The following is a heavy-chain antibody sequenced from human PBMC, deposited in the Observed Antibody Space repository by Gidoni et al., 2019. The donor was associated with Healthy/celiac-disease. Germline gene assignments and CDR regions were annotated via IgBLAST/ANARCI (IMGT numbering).Heavy chain of an antibody. V-gene: IGHV3-21*01. CDR1: SYS. J-gene: IGHJ6*02. D-gene: IGHD2-21*01. CDR2: ISSSSSYI. CDR3: VIRGAGDGMDV. Sequence: SYSMNWVRQAPGKGLEWVSSISSSSSYIYYADSVKGRFTISRDNAKNSLYLQMNSLRAEDTAVYYCVIRGAGDGMDVWGQGTTVTVSS.